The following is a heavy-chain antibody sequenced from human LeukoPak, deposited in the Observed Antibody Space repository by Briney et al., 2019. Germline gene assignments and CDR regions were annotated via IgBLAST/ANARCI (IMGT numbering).Heavy chain of an antibody. CDR3: ARDLYSSGWSLADY. Sequence: ASGKVSCKASGYTFTSYGISWVRQPPGQGLEWMGWISAYNGNTNYAQKLQGRVTMTTDTSTSTAYMELRSLRSDDTAVYYCARDLYSSGWSLADYWGQGTLVTVSS. CDR2: ISAYNGNT. J-gene: IGHJ4*02. CDR1: GYTFTSYG. V-gene: IGHV1-18*01. D-gene: IGHD6-19*01.